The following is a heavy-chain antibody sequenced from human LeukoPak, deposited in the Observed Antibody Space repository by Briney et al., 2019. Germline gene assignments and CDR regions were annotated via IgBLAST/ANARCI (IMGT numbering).Heavy chain of an antibody. CDR1: GGSISSGGYY. CDR2: IYHSGST. V-gene: IGHV4-30-2*01. J-gene: IGHJ4*02. Sequence: PSETLSLTCTVSGGSISSGGYYWSWIRQPPGKGLEWIGYIYHSGSTYYNPSLKSRVTISVDRSKNQFSLKLSSATGADTAVYYCARETTVTTSFDYWGQGTLVTVSS. D-gene: IGHD4-11*01. CDR3: ARETTVTTSFDY.